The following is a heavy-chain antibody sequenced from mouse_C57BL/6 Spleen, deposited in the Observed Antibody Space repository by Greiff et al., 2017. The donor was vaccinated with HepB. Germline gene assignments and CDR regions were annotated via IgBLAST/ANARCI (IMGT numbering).Heavy chain of an antibody. D-gene: IGHD2-3*01. J-gene: IGHJ2*01. V-gene: IGHV5-17*01. CDR3: ARSDGYYLIFDY. CDR1: GFTFSDYG. CDR2: ISSGSSTI. Sequence: EVQLVESGGGLVKPGGSLKLSCAASGFTFSDYGMHWARQAPEKGLEWVAYISSGSSTIYYADTVKGRFTITTDNATNTLFLQMTSLRSEDTAMYYCARSDGYYLIFDYWGQGTTLTVSS.